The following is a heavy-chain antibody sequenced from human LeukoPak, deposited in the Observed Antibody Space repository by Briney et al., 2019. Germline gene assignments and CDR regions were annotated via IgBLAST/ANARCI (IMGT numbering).Heavy chain of an antibody. D-gene: IGHD6-13*01. V-gene: IGHV3-48*04. J-gene: IGHJ4*02. CDR2: ISSSGSTI. CDR1: GFTFSSYA. CDR3: ARGLYSSSWYYFDY. Sequence: GGSLRLSCAASGFTFSSYAMHWVRQAPGKGLEWVSYISSSGSTIYYADSVKGRFTISRDNAKNSLYLQMNSLRAEDTAVYYCARGLYSSSWYYFDYWGQGTLVTVSS.